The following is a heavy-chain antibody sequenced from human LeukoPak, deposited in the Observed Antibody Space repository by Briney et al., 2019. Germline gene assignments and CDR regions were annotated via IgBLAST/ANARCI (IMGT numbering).Heavy chain of an antibody. CDR2: IKQDGSEK. J-gene: IGHJ4*02. CDR1: EFTFSSYW. D-gene: IGHD1-26*01. V-gene: IGHV3-7*01. CDR3: ARDSGSYSFDY. Sequence: GGSLRLSCAASEFTFSSYWMSWVRQAPGKGLEWVANIKQDGSEKYYVDSVKGRFTISRDNAKNSLYLQMNSLRAEDTAVYYCARDSGSYSFDYWGQGTLVTVSS.